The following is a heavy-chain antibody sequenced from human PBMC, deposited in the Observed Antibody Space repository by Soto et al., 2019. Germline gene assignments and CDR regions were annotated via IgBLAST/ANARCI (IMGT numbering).Heavy chain of an antibody. CDR3: ARASTVSSRFWYFDL. CDR2: IYHSGSI. J-gene: IGHJ2*01. CDR1: GDSISSAYW. Sequence: QVQLQESGPGLVKPSGTLSLSCAVSGDSISSAYWWTWVRQPPGKGLEWVGEIYHSGSINYNPSLKSPLTISLDTSKNQFSLKLSSRTAADTAVYYCARASTVSSRFWYFDLWGRGTLVTVSS. V-gene: IGHV4-4*02.